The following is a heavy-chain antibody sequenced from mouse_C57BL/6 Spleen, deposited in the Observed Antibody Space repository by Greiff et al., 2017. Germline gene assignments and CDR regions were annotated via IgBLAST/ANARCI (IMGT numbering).Heavy chain of an antibody. Sequence: EVKLVESEGGLVQPGSSMKLSCTASGFTFSDYYMAWVRQVPEKGLEWVANINYDGSSTYYLDSLKSRFIISRDNAKNILYLQMSSLKSEDTATYYCARDPTGTVYWYFDVWGTGTTVTVSS. J-gene: IGHJ1*03. D-gene: IGHD4-1*02. CDR2: INYDGSST. CDR3: ARDPTGTVYWYFDV. CDR1: GFTFSDYY. V-gene: IGHV5-16*01.